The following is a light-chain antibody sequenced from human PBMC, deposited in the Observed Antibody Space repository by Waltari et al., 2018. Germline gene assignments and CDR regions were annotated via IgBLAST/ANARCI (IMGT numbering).Light chain of an antibody. V-gene: IGLV2-14*01. CDR2: YVN. J-gene: IGLJ3*02. CDR3: ASFASGTTVV. Sequence: QSALTQPASVSGSPGQSLTISCSGASRDVGGHDHVSWYQQHPGKVPKLILYYVNKWPSGVFNRFSGSKSGNTASLTISGLQAEDEADYYCASFASGTTVVFGGGTKVTVL. CDR1: SRDVGGHDH.